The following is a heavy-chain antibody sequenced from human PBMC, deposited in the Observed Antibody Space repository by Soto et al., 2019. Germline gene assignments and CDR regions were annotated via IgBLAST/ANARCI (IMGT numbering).Heavy chain of an antibody. J-gene: IGHJ4*02. V-gene: IGHV4-38-2*01. CDR2: IFHSGST. CDR1: GYSISSGYY. D-gene: IGHD2-21*02. Sequence: KPSETLSLTCGVSGYSISSGYYWGWIRQPPGKGLEWIASIFHSGSTYYNPSLKSRVTISVDTSKNQFSLKLSSVTAADTAVCYCARGLQYGGNSAYWGQGTLVTVSS. CDR3: ARGLQYGGNSAY.